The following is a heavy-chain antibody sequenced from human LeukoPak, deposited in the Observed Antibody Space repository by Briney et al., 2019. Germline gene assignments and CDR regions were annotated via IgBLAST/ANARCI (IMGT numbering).Heavy chain of an antibody. CDR1: GGSISSGDYY. V-gene: IGHV4-31*03. J-gene: IGHJ4*02. Sequence: PSETLSLTCTVSGGSISSGDYYWSWIRQHPGKGLEWIGYIYYSGSTYYNPSLKSRVTISVDTSKNQFSLKLSSVTAADTAVYYCARGVAAAEYYFDYWGQGTLVTVSS. CDR3: ARGVAAAEYYFDY. D-gene: IGHD6-13*01. CDR2: IYYSGST.